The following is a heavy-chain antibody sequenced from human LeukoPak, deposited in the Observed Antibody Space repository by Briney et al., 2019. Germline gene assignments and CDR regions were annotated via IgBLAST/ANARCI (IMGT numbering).Heavy chain of an antibody. J-gene: IGHJ4*02. D-gene: IGHD6-13*01. CDR3: ARAGYTSTWTFDY. CDR1: GGSIRSYF. V-gene: IGHV4-4*07. Sequence: ASETLSLTCSVSGGSIRSYFWSRIRQSAGRGLEHIGRIYSTGSTNYSPSLKSRVSMSVDTSKNQFSLTLRSVTAADTAIYYCARAGYTSTWTFDYWGQGILVTVSS. CDR2: IYSTGST.